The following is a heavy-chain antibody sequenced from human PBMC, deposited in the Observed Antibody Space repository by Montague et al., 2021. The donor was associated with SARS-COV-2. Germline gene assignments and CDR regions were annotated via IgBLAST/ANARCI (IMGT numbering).Heavy chain of an antibody. J-gene: IGHJ3*02. CDR2: ISDRGNN. D-gene: IGHD3-3*02. V-gene: IGHV4-59*01. CDR1: GGSISSFY. Sequence: SETLSLTCTVSGGSISSFYWSWFRQPPGKELEWIGYISDRGNNKYYTSLKSTVTISADKPKNQFSLRLSSVTAAATAVYYCARISRDICFVGVFDIWGQGTLVTVS. CDR3: ARISRDICFVGVFDI.